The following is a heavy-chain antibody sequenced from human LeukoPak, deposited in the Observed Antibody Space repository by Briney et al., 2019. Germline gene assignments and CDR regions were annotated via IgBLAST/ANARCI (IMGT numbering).Heavy chain of an antibody. D-gene: IGHD3-10*01. CDR1: GGSISSYY. CDR2: VFYSGST. V-gene: IGHV4-59*01. Sequence: SETLSLTCTVSGGSISSYYWSWIRQPPGKGLEWIGYVFYSGSTNYNSSLKSRVTISLDTSKNQFSLKLNSVTAADTAVYYCARGVSDYYGSGSYYFDYWGQGTLVTVSS. J-gene: IGHJ4*02. CDR3: ARGVSDYYGSGSYYFDY.